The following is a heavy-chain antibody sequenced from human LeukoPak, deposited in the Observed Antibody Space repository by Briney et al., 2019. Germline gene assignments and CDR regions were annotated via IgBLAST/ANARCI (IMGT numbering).Heavy chain of an antibody. CDR2: INTNTGNP. D-gene: IGHD3-22*01. CDR3: ARDFFLESTYYYDSSGYYYGYFDY. CDR1: GYTFTSYA. V-gene: IGHV7-4-1*02. J-gene: IGHJ4*02. Sequence: ASVKVSCKASGYTFTSYAMNWVRQAPGQGLEWMGWINTNTGNPTYAQGFTGRFVFSLDTSVSTAYLQISSLKAEDTAVYYCARDFFLESTYYYDSSGYYYGYFDYWGQGTLVTVSS.